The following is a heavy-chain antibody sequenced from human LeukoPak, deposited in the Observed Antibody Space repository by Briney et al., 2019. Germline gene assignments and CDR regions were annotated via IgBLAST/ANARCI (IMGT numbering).Heavy chain of an antibody. J-gene: IGHJ4*02. V-gene: IGHV3-23*01. Sequence: GRSLRLSCAASGFTFSSYAMSWVRQAPGKGLEWVSAISGSGGSTYYADSVKGRFTISRDNSKHTLYLQMNSLRAEDTAVYYCAKDLSPYNWNEIGEYWGQGTLVTVSS. CDR2: ISGSGGST. CDR1: GFTFSSYA. CDR3: AKDLSPYNWNEIGEY. D-gene: IGHD1-1*01.